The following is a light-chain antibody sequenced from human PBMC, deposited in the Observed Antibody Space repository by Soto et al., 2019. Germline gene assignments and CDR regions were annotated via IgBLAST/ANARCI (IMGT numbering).Light chain of an antibody. Sequence: QSPLTQPASVSGTTGQSITISCPGTSSDVGGHNDVSWYQQHPGRAPKLMIYEASTRPSWVSNRFTSSKSGKTAPLTISGLEHEDEAEDYSSTYTRTSAYIFGPAPNVTV. V-gene: IGLV2-14*01. CDR2: EAS. CDR3: STYTRTSAYI. CDR1: SSDVGGHND. J-gene: IGLJ1*01.